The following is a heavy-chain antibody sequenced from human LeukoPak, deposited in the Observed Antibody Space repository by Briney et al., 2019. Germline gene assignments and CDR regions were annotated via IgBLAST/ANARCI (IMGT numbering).Heavy chain of an antibody. CDR2: INAGNGNT. CDR1: GYTFTSYV. CDR3: ARATALFDAFDI. V-gene: IGHV1-3*01. J-gene: IGHJ3*02. D-gene: IGHD4-17*01. Sequence: ASVKVSCKASGYTFTSYVMHWVRQAPGQRLEWMGWINAGNGNTKYSQKFQGRVTITRDTSASTAYMELSSLRSEDTAVYYCARATALFDAFDIWGQGTMVTVSS.